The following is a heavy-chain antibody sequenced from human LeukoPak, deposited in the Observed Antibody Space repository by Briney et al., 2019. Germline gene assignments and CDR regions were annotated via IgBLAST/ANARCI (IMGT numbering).Heavy chain of an antibody. V-gene: IGHV3-53*01. CDR1: GFTVSNNY. J-gene: IGHJ3*02. D-gene: IGHD2-21*02. CDR2: TYSDSST. CDR3: VRKNRDFNAAFDI. Sequence: AGGSLGLSCAASGFTVSNNYMSWVRQAPGKGLEWVSITYSDSSTNYADSVKGRFTISRDTSQNTLSLQMNSLRAEDTAVYYCVRKNRDFNAAFDIWGQGTVVTVSS.